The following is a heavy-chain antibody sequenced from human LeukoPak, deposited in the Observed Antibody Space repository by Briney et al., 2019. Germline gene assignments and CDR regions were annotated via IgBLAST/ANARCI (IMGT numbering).Heavy chain of an antibody. D-gene: IGHD5-18*01. V-gene: IGHV4-61*02. CDR3: ARGSGYLAGGDY. J-gene: IGHJ4*02. CDR1: GGSISSGSYY. CDR2: IYTSGST. Sequence: SETLSLTCTVSGGSISSGSYYWGWIGQPAGKGLEWIGRIYTSGSTNYNPSLKSRFTISVDTSKNQFSLKLSSVTAADTAVYYCARGSGYLAGGDYWGQGTLVTVSS.